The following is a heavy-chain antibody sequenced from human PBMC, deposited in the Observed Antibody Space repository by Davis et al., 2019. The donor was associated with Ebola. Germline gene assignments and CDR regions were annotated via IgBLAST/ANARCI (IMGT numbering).Heavy chain of an antibody. V-gene: IGHV1-2*02. Sequence: ASVQVSCKASGYTFTGYYMHWVRQAPGQGLEWMGWINPNSGGTNYAQKLQGRVTMTTDTSTSTAYMELRSLRSDDTAVYYCAKVETADYYYYYGMDVWGQGTTVTVSS. CDR2: INPNSGGT. D-gene: IGHD2-21*02. J-gene: IGHJ6*02. CDR3: AKVETADYYYYYGMDV. CDR1: GYTFTGYY.